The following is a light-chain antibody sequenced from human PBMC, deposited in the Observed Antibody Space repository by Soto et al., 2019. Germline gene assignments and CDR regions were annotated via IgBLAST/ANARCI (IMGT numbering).Light chain of an antibody. J-gene: IGKJ3*01. CDR3: QQHNSFPIP. CDR1: QGISSF. Sequence: IQLTQSPSSLSASVGDRVTITCRASQGISSFLAWYQQKPGKAPKLLIYGASTLQSGVPSRFSGRGSGTDFTLTIGSLQPEDFATYYCQQHNSFPIPFGPGTKVDIK. V-gene: IGKV1-9*01. CDR2: GAS.